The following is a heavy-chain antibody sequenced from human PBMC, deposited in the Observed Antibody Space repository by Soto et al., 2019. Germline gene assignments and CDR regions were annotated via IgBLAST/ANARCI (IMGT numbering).Heavy chain of an antibody. Sequence: PGGSLRLSCAASGFTVSSNYMTWVRQAPGKGLEWVSVLYLGGSTYYADSVRGRFTISRDDSKNTLYLQMHSLRADDTAMYFCARARGGSGITYNYYLDYWGQGTQVTVSS. CDR2: LYLGGST. CDR1: GFTVSSNY. D-gene: IGHD3-16*01. J-gene: IGHJ4*02. CDR3: ARARGGSGITYNYYLDY. V-gene: IGHV3-53*01.